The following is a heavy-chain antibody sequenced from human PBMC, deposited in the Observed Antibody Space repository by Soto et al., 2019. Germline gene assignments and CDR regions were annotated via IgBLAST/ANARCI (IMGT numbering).Heavy chain of an antibody. J-gene: IGHJ4*02. CDR2: IIPIFGTG. CDR1: GCTFSSYA. Sequence: ASVKVSCKASGCTFSSYAISWVRQAPGQGLEWMGGIIPIFGTGNYAQKFQGRVTITADESTSTAYMELSSLRSEDTAVYYCASSYDSSGYYSNFDYWGQGTLVTVSS. CDR3: ASSYDSSGYYSNFDY. V-gene: IGHV1-69*13. D-gene: IGHD3-22*01.